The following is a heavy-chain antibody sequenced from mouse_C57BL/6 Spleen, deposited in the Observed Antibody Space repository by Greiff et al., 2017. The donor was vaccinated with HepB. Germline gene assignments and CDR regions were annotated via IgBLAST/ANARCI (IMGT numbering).Heavy chain of an antibody. Sequence: EVKLMESGGGLVKPGGSLKLSCAASGFTFSDYGMHWVRQAPEKGLEWVAYISSGSSTIYYADTVKGRFTISRDNAKNTLFLQMTSLRSEDTAMYYCARGWDGLDYWGQGTTLTVSS. CDR2: ISSGSSTI. D-gene: IGHD4-1*01. V-gene: IGHV5-17*01. CDR3: ARGWDGLDY. CDR1: GFTFSDYG. J-gene: IGHJ2*01.